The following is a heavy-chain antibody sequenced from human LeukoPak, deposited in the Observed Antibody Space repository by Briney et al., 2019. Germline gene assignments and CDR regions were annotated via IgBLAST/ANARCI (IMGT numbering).Heavy chain of an antibody. CDR3: ARAARPGFDY. CDR2: ISSSSSYI. V-gene: IGHV3-21*01. CDR1: GFTFSSYS. J-gene: IGHJ4*02. Sequence: GVSLRLSCAASGFTFSSYSMNWVRQAPGKGLEWVSSISSSSSYIYYADSVKGRFTISRDNAKNSLYLQMNSLRAEDTAVYYCARAARPGFDYWGQGTLVTVSS. D-gene: IGHD6-6*01.